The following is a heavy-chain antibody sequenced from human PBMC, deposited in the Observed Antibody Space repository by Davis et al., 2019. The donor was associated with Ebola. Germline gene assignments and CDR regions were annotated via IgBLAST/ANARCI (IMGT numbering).Heavy chain of an antibody. Sequence: GGSLRLSCVASGFTFSSVGMNWVRQAPGKGLEWVSFITDNGHVYYADSLKGRFAISRDNAKNSLYLQMSSLRAEDTAIYYCARETGRDAFDVWGQGTTVTVSS. V-gene: IGHV3-21*01. D-gene: IGHD1-26*01. CDR2: ITDNGHV. J-gene: IGHJ3*01. CDR1: GFTFSSVG. CDR3: ARETGRDAFDV.